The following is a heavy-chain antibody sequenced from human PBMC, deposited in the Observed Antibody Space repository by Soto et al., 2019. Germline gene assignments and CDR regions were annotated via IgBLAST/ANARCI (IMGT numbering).Heavy chain of an antibody. J-gene: IGHJ5*02. D-gene: IGHD3-10*01. Sequence: QVQLQESGPGLVKPSETLSLTCTLSGDPITSGGFYWTWIRQHPAKGLEWIGYIYYSGVTYYNPSPKGRATISVDTSKNQFSLNLSSVTAADTAMYYCARDLRGRRSGRFDPLGQGTLVTVSS. CDR3: ARDLRGRRSGRFDP. CDR2: IYYSGVT. CDR1: GDPITSGGFY. V-gene: IGHV4-31*03.